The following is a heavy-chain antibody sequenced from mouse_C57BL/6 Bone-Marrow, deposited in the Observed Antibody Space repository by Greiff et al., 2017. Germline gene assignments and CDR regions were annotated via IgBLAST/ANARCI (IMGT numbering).Heavy chain of an antibody. CDR3: ARGRY. CDR2: ILPGSGST. CDR1: GYAFTNYL. J-gene: IGHJ2*01. V-gene: IGHV1-54*02. Sequence: QVQLQQSGAELVRPGTSVKVSCKASGYAFTNYLIAWVKQRPGQGLEWIGEILPGSGSTNYNEKFKGKATFTADTSSNTAYMQLSSLTTEDSAIYYCARGRYWGQGTTLTVSS.